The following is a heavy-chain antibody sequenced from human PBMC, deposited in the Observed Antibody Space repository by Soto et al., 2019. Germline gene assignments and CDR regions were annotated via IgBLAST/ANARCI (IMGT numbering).Heavy chain of an antibody. CDR2: INHTGST. J-gene: IGHJ3*02. CDR1: GGSIRSYY. Sequence: SETLSLTCNVSGGSIRSYYWSWIRQPPGTGLEWIGEINHTGSTNYNPSLKSRVTISVHTSNSQFSLELTSVTAADTAVYYCAGGNDYGDYFGTVDIWGQGTMVTVSS. V-gene: IGHV4-34*01. CDR3: AGGNDYGDYFGTVDI. D-gene: IGHD4-17*01.